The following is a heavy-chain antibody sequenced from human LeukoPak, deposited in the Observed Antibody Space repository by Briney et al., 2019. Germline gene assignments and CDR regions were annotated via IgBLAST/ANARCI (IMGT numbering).Heavy chain of an antibody. V-gene: IGHV3-23*01. CDR3: AKDSRIAAAGTIGHSYYFDY. Sequence: GGSLRLSCAASGFTFSSYAMGWVRQAPGKGLEWVSAITASGGNTYYADSVKGRFTISRDNSKNTLYLQMNSLRAEDTAVYYRAKDSRIAAAGTIGHSYYFDYWGQGTLVTVSS. CDR2: ITASGGNT. CDR1: GFTFSSYA. D-gene: IGHD6-13*01. J-gene: IGHJ4*02.